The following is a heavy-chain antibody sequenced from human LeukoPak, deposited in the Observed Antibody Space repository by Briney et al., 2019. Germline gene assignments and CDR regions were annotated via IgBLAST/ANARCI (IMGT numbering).Heavy chain of an antibody. CDR1: GGSISSYY. CDR3: ARDLGSGWPYYFDY. Sequence: PSETLSLTCTVSGGSISSYYWSWIRQPPGKGLEWIGYIYYSGSTNYNPSLKSQVTISVDTSKNQFSLKLSSVTAADTAVYYCARDLGSGWPYYFDYWGQGTLVTVSS. CDR2: IYYSGST. D-gene: IGHD6-19*01. J-gene: IGHJ4*02. V-gene: IGHV4-59*01.